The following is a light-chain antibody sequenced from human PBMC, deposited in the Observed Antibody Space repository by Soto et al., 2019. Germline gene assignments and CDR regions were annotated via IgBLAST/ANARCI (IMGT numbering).Light chain of an antibody. CDR2: DAS. J-gene: IGKJ3*01. CDR3: QQYDSSPGLIT. Sequence: DIALTRCPGMLSLSPGERATLSCRASQSVWNTYLAWYQQKPGQALRCLIHDASSRATGIPDRFSGSGSGTDFALAISRREPEDFAVDYCQQYDSSPGLITFGPGTKVDIK. CDR1: QSVWNTY. V-gene: IGKV3-20*01.